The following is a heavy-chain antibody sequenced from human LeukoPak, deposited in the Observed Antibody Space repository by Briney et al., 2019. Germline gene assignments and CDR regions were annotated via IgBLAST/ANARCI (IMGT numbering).Heavy chain of an antibody. D-gene: IGHD3-3*01. V-gene: IGHV3-21*01. CDR3: ARKTDRSGFYYDH. J-gene: IGHJ4*02. Sequence: GGSLRLSCAASGFTFRGYTMNWVRQAPGKGLEWVASISASSAYIFYAASLKGRFTISRDNAKNSLFLEIDSLRAEDTAVYYCARKTDRSGFYYDHWGQGTLVTVAS. CDR1: GFTFRGYT. CDR2: ISASSAYI.